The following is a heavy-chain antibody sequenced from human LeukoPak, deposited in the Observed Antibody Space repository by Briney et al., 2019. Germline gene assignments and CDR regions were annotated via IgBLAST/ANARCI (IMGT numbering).Heavy chain of an antibody. J-gene: IGHJ4*02. CDR1: GLTFSSYG. D-gene: IGHD3-3*01. Sequence: GGSLRLSCAASGLTFSSYGMHWVRQAPGKGLEWVAFIRYDGSNKYYADSVKGRFTISRDNSKNTLYLQMNSLRAEDTAVYYCAKDFWRKTDYWGQGTLVTVSS. V-gene: IGHV3-30*02. CDR3: AKDFWRKTDY. CDR2: IRYDGSNK.